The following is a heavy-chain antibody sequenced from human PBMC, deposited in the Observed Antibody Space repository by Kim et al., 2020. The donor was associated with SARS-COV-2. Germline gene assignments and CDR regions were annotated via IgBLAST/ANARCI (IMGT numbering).Heavy chain of an antibody. CDR3: AREVDAAGDSDAFDI. J-gene: IGHJ3*02. CDR1: GASITSANYF. D-gene: IGHD2-21*02. CDR2: MYYSGTP. V-gene: IGHV4-31*03. Sequence: SETLSLTCTVSGASITSANYFWGWIRQQPGKGLEWIGYMYYSGTPYYNPSLKSRVTISRDTPTNTFSLRLTSVTAADTAVYYCAREVDAAGDSDAFDIWG.